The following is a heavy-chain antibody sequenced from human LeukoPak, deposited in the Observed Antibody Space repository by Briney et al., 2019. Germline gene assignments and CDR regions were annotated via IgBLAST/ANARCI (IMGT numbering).Heavy chain of an antibody. CDR3: ARQRAGGSWVPY. CDR2: IYYSGST. Sequence: SETLSLTCTVSGGSIRGYYWSWTRQSPGKGLEWIGYIYYSGSTNYNPSLKSRVTISVDTSKNQFSLKLSSVTAADTAVYYCARQRAGGSWVPYWGQGTLVTVSS. J-gene: IGHJ4*02. V-gene: IGHV4-59*01. CDR1: GGSIRGYY. D-gene: IGHD2-15*01.